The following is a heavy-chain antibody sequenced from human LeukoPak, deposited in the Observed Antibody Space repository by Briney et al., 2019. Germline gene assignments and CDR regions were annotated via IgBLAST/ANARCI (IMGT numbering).Heavy chain of an antibody. CDR2: ISGSGGST. CDR3: AKGLDAFDI. CDR1: GFTFSNYA. J-gene: IGHJ3*02. Sequence: GGSLRLSCVVSGFTFSNYAMNWVRQAPGKGLEWVSAISGSGGSTYYADSVKGRFTISRDNSKNTLYLQMNSLRAEDTAVYYCAKGLDAFDIWGQGTMVTVSS. V-gene: IGHV3-23*01.